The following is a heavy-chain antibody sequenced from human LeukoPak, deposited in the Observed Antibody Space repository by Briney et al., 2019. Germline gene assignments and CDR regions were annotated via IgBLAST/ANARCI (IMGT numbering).Heavy chain of an antibody. CDR2: INHSGST. Sequence: SETLSLTCAVYGGSFSGYYWSWIRQPPGKGLEWIGEINHSGSTNYNPSLKSRVSISVDTSKNQFSLKLSSVTAADTAVYYCARAGGSPADYWGQGTLVTVSS. V-gene: IGHV4-34*01. CDR1: GGSFSGYY. J-gene: IGHJ4*02. D-gene: IGHD1-26*01. CDR3: ARAGGSPADY.